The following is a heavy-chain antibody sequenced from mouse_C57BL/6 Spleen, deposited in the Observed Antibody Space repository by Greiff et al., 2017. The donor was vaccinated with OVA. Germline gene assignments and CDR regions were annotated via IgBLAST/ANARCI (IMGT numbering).Heavy chain of an antibody. J-gene: IGHJ4*01. CDR3: ARRGTKEAMDY. D-gene: IGHD1-3*01. Sequence: VKVVESGPGLVQPSQSLSITCTVSGFSLTSYGVHWVRQSPGKGLEWLGVIWSGGSTDYNAAFISRLSISKDSSESQVFFKMNSLHADDTAREYCARRGTKEAMDYWGQGTSVTVSS. CDR1: GFSLTSYG. V-gene: IGHV2-2*01. CDR2: IWSGGST.